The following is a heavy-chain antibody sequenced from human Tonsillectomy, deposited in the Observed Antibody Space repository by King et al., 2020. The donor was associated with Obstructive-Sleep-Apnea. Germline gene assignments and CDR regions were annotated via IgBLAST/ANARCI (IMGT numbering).Heavy chain of an antibody. J-gene: IGHJ4*02. Sequence: VQLQESGPGLVKPSQTLSVTCTVSGGSISSNDFSCTWIRQHPGKGLEWIGYIHHSGRTYYNPSFKSRLTISMDTSKNQFSLELSSLTAADTAVYYCARDRAPGPFDHWGQGTFVTVSS. D-gene: IGHD3-10*01. CDR2: IHHSGRT. V-gene: IGHV4-31*03. CDR1: GGSISSNDFS. CDR3: ARDRAPGPFDH.